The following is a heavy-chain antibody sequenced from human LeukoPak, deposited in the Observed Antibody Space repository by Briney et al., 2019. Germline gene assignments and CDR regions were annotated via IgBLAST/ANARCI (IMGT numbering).Heavy chain of an antibody. D-gene: IGHD2-21*02. CDR1: GGSISSGSYY. V-gene: IGHV4-61*02. CDR3: ASDTAYCGGDCYVQFDP. Sequence: SQTLSLTCTVSGGSISSGSYYWSWIRQPAGKGLEWIGRIYTSGSTNYNPSLKSRVTISVDTSKNQFSLKLSSVTAADTAVYYCASDTAYCGGDCYVQFDPWGQGTLVTVTS. CDR2: IYTSGST. J-gene: IGHJ5*02.